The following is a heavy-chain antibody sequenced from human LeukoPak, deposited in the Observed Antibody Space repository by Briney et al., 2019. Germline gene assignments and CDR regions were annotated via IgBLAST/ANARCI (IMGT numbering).Heavy chain of an antibody. CDR1: GYTFTSYD. CDR3: ARVGGKYCSSTSCYWFDP. Sequence: ASVKVSCKASGYTFTSYDINWVRQATGQGLEWMGWMNPNSGNTGYAQKFQGRVTMTRNTSISTAYMELSSLRSEDTAVHYCARVGGKYCSSTSCYWFDPWGQGTLVTVSS. CDR2: MNPNSGNT. J-gene: IGHJ5*02. V-gene: IGHV1-8*01. D-gene: IGHD2-2*01.